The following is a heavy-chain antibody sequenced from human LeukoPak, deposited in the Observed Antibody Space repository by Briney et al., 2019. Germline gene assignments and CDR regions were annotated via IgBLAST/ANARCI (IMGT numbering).Heavy chain of an antibody. D-gene: IGHD2-8*01. CDR1: GYPFSSHY. J-gene: IGHJ6*03. CDR2: IIPIFGTA. V-gene: IGHV1-69*06. Sequence: SVKVSCKASGYPFSSHYIHWVRQAPGQGLEWMGGIIPIFGTANYAQKFQGRVTITADKSTSTAYMELSSLRSEDTAVYYCARDRLMVYAIWSYYYYYMDVWGKGTTVTVSS. CDR3: ARDRLMVYAIWSYYYYYMDV.